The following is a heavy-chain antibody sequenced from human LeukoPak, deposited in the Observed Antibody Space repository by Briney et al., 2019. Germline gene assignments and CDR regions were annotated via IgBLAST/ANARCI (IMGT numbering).Heavy chain of an antibody. CDR3: AGSGYSYGFYSWFDP. V-gene: IGHV4-39*07. J-gene: IGHJ5*02. CDR2: IYSSGST. CDR1: GGSISSGSYY. Sequence: SETLSLTCTVAGGSISSGSYYWGWIRQPPGKGLEWIGSIYSSGSTYCNPSLKSRVTVSVDTSKNQFSLKLSSLTAADTAVYYCAGSGYSYGFYSWFDPWGQGTLVTVSS. D-gene: IGHD5-18*01.